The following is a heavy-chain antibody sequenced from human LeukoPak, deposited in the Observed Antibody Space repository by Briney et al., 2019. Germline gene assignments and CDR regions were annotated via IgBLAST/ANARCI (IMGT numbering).Heavy chain of an antibody. CDR3: ARGIAAAEDWFDP. CDR2: INAGNGNT. CDR1: GYTFTSYA. D-gene: IGHD6-13*01. Sequence: ASVKVSCKASGYTFTSYAMHWVRQAPGQRLEWMGWINAGNGNTKYSQKFQGRVTITRDTSASTAYMELSSLRSEDTAVYYCARGIAAAEDWFDPWGQGTLVTVSS. J-gene: IGHJ5*02. V-gene: IGHV1-3*01.